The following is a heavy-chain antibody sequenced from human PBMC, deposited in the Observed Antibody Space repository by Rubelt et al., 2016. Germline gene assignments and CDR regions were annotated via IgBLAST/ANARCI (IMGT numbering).Heavy chain of an antibody. V-gene: IGHV1-3*01. CDR3: ARDQEYYDILTGYLSGMDG. J-gene: IGHJ6*02. Sequence: QVQLVQSGAEVKKPGASVKVSCKASGYTFTSYAMHWVRQAPGQRLEWMGWLNAGNGNKNYSQKFQGRVTITRETSASTAYMELSSLRSEDTAVYYCARDQEYYDILTGYLSGMDGWGQGTTVTVSS. D-gene: IGHD3-9*01. CDR1: GYTFTSYA. CDR2: LNAGNGNK.